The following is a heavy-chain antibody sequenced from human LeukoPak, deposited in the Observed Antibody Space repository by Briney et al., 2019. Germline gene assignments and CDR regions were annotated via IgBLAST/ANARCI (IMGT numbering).Heavy chain of an antibody. CDR1: GGSISSDY. D-gene: IGHD1-1*01. CDR2: IYYSGST. Sequence: SETLFLTCTVSGGSISSDYWSWIRQSPGKGLEWIGYIYYSGSTNYNPSLKSRVTISVDRSRNQFSLKLSSVTAADTAVYYCAREIGSWFDPWGQGTLVTVSS. CDR3: AREIGSWFDP. V-gene: IGHV4-59*01. J-gene: IGHJ5*02.